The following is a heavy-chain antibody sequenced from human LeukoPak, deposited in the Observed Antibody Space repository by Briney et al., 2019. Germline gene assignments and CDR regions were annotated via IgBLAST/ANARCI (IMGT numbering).Heavy chain of an antibody. J-gene: IGHJ6*03. CDR3: AREPRCQADLGYYYYMDV. CDR2: INPNGGGT. D-gene: IGHD7-27*01. V-gene: IGHV1-2*02. CDR1: GYTFTGYY. Sequence: ASVKVSCKASGYTFTGYYMHWVRQAPGQGLEWMGWINPNGGGTNYAQKFQGRVTMTRDTSISTAYMELSRLRSDDTAVYYCAREPRCQADLGYYYYMDVWGKGTTVTVSS.